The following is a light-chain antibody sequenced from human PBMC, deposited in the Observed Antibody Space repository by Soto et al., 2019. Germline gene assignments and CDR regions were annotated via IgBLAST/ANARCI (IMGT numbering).Light chain of an antibody. J-gene: IGLJ1*01. V-gene: IGLV1-40*01. Sequence: QSLLTQPPSVSGAPGQRVPISCTGSTSNIGAPYDVHWYQHLPGTAPKLLIYGDNNRPSGVPDRFSGSKSGTSASLAITRLQAEDEADYYCQSYDISLHNYVFGTGTKVTVL. CDR2: GDN. CDR3: QSYDISLHNYV. CDR1: TSNIGAPYD.